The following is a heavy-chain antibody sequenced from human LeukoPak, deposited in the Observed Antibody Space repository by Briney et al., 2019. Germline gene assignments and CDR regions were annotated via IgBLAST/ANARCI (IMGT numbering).Heavy chain of an antibody. D-gene: IGHD3-22*01. CDR2: VYYPGST. Sequence: KLWETLSLTRTVSGVPLSSYYRRWIRQPPAKGLAWVGCVYYPGSTHYNPPLTRGVTISVDTSNNQFSLKQSSLSAPGTPVYYLPGAAYDSSSYYLPRMYYFHYWGQGTLVTVSS. J-gene: IGHJ4*02. CDR3: PGAAYDSSSYYLPRMYYFHY. V-gene: IGHV4-59*01. CDR1: GVPLSSYY.